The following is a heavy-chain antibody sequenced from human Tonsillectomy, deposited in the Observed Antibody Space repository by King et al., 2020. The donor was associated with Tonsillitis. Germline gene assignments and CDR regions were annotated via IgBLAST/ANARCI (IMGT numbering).Heavy chain of an antibody. J-gene: IGHJ4*02. CDR1: GFTFSSYS. V-gene: IGHV3-23*04. CDR2: ISGSGGST. CDR3: AKGPLIPALYYFDS. D-gene: IGHD2-2*01. Sequence: VQLVESGGGLVPPGGSLRLSCTASGFTFSSYSLTWVRQAPGKGLEWVSGISGSGGSTHYADSVTGRFTISRDTSTNTVFLQMSRLRADDTAVYYCAKGPLIPALYYFDSWGQGTLVTVSS.